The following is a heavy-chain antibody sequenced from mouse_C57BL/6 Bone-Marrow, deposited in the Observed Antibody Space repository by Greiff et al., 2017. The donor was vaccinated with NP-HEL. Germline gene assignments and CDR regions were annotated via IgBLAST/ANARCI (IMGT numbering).Heavy chain of an antibody. J-gene: IGHJ2*01. V-gene: IGHV2-5*01. D-gene: IGHD1-1*01. CDR3: AKVGGNYYGHYFDY. Sequence: QVQLQQSGPGLVQPSQSLSITCTVSGFSLTSYGVHWVRQSPGKGLEWLGVIWRGGSTDYNAAFMSRLSITKDNSKSQVFFKMNSLQADDTAIYYCAKVGGNYYGHYFDYWGQGTTLTVSS. CDR1: GFSLTSYG. CDR2: IWRGGST.